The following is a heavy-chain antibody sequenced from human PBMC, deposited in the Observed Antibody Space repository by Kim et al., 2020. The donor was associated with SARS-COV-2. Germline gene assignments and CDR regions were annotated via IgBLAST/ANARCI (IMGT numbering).Heavy chain of an antibody. CDR1: GFNFHSYG. V-gene: IGHV3-23*01. D-gene: IGHD4-17*01. CDR3: AKPYGDNGY. Sequence: GGSLRLSCAASGFNFHSYGISWVRQAPGKGLEWVSAISGSGANKYYADSVKGRFTISRDNSNYTLYLQMNSLRAEDTAVYYCAKPYGDNGYWGQGTLVTVSS. CDR2: ISGSGANK. J-gene: IGHJ4*02.